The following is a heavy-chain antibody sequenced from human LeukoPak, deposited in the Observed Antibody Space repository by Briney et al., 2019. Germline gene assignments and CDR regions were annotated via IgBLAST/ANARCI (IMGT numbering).Heavy chain of an antibody. Sequence: GASVKVSCKASGYSFSNYALNWVRQAPGQGLEFMGWIHPSTGNPSYAQGFSGRFVFSLDTSVTTTYLQISDLKAEDTAVYFCARALDSLGGLSLPDYRGQGTLVTVSS. CDR2: IHPSTGNP. D-gene: IGHD3-16*02. CDR3: ARALDSLGGLSLPDY. CDR1: GYSFSNYA. V-gene: IGHV7-4-1*02. J-gene: IGHJ4*02.